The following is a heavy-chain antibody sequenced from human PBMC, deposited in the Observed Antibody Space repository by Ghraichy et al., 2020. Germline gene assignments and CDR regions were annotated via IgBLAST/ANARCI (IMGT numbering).Heavy chain of an antibody. V-gene: IGHV3-7*01. Sequence: LSLTCVASGFSFSNSWMAWVRQAPGKGLEWVANLNPDGDKKYYVDSVRGRFTISRDNANIFLFLQMNSLRAEDTAVFYCVIDDRMSGYYWGQGTLVSVSS. CDR1: GFSFSNSW. CDR3: VIDDRMSGYY. CDR2: LNPDGDKK. J-gene: IGHJ4*02.